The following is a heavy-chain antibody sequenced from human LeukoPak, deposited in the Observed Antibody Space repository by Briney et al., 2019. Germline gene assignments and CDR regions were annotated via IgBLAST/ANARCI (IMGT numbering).Heavy chain of an antibody. D-gene: IGHD3-10*01. J-gene: IGHJ4*02. CDR2: ISWNSGSI. CDR3: AKDSRGGPDTGYGSGTWDY. V-gene: IGHV3-9*01. Sequence: GGSLRLSCAASGFTFDDYAMHWVRQAPGKGLEWVSGISWNSGSIGYADSVKGRFTISRDNAKNSLYLQMNSLRAEDTALYYCAKDSRGGPDTGYGSGTWDYWGQGTLVTVSS. CDR1: GFTFDDYA.